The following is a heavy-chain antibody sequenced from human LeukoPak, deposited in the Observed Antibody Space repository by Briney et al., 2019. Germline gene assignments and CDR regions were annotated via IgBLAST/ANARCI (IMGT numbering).Heavy chain of an antibody. D-gene: IGHD1-26*01. CDR3: ATESGTYSGTCFYY. CDR1: GFTFSSYN. J-gene: IGHJ4*02. CDR2: ISSSSNTI. V-gene: IGHV3-48*01. Sequence: GGSLRLSCAASGFTFSSYNMNWVRQAPGKGLEWVSYISSSSNTIYYADSVKGRFTISRDNVKNSLYLQMNSLRAEDTAVYYCATESGTYSGTCFYYWGQGNLVTVSS.